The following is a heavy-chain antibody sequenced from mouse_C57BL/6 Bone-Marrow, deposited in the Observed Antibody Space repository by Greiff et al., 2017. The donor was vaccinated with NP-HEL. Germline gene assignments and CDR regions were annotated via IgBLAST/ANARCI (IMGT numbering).Heavy chain of an antibody. Sequence: EVQRVESGPELVKPGASVKISCKASGYSFTDYNMNWVKQSNGQSLEWIGVINPNYGTTSYIQKFKGKATLTVDQSSSTAYMQLNSLTSEDSAVYYCARKDYYGSVFDYWGQGTTLTVSA. D-gene: IGHD1-1*01. CDR2: INPNYGTT. V-gene: IGHV1-39*01. J-gene: IGHJ2*01. CDR1: GYSFTDYN. CDR3: ARKDYYGSVFDY.